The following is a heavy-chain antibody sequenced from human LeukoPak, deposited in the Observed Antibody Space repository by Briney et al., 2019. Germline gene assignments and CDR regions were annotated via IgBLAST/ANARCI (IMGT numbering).Heavy chain of an antibody. CDR3: ARDMDTGPDLFDY. D-gene: IGHD5-18*01. Sequence: GASVKVSCTASGYTFTGYYMHWVRQAPGQGLEWMGWINSNSGGTNYAQKFQGRVTMTRDTSITTAYMELRMLKSDDTAVYYCARDMDTGPDLFDYWGQGTLVTVSS. V-gene: IGHV1-2*02. CDR2: INSNSGGT. CDR1: GYTFTGYY. J-gene: IGHJ4*02.